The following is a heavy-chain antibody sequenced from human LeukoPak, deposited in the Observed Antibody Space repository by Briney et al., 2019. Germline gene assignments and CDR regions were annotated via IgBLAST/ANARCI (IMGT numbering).Heavy chain of an antibody. D-gene: IGHD3-9*01. CDR2: ISAYNGNT. CDR1: GYTFTSNY. CDR3: ARDFDPTFDY. J-gene: IGHJ4*02. Sequence: RASVKVSCKASGYTFTSNYIHWVRQAPGQGLEWMGWISAYNGNTNYAQKLQGRVTMTTDTSTSTAYMELRSLRSDDTAVYYCARDFDPTFDYWGQGTLVTVSS. V-gene: IGHV1-18*04.